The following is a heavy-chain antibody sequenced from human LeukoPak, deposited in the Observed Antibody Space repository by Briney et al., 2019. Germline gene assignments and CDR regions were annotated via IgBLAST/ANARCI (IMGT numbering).Heavy chain of an antibody. D-gene: IGHD5-12*01. CDR3: ARRHGGYDRSGLRREYYYYMDV. CDR2: INPNSGGT. V-gene: IGHV1-2*02. Sequence: ASVKVSCKASGYTFTGYYMHWVRQAPGQGLEWMGWINPNSGGTNYAQKFQGRVTMTRDTSISTAYMELSRLRSDDTAVYYCARRHGGYDRSGLRREYYYYMDVWGKGTTVTISS. CDR1: GYTFTGYY. J-gene: IGHJ6*03.